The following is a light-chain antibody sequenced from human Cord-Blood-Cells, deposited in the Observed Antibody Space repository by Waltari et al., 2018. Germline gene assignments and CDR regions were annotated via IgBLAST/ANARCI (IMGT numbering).Light chain of an antibody. J-gene: IGLJ1*01. V-gene: IGLV3-19*01. CDR2: GKN. Sequence: SYELTQDPAVSVALGQTVRITCQGDSLRSYYESWYQQKPGQAPVLVIYGKNNRPSGIPDRFSGSSSGNTASLTITGAQAEDEADYYCNSRDSSGNVFGTGTKVTVL. CDR1: SLRSYY. CDR3: NSRDSSGNV.